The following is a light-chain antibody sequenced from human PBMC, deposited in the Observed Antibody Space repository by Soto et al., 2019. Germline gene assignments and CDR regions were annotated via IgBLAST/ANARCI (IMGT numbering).Light chain of an antibody. CDR2: ETS. CDR1: QTISSC. CDR3: QYYNDYCWT. V-gene: IGKV1-5*03. Sequence: DIELTQSPSTLSASVGDRVTISCRASQTISSCLAWYQQKPGKAPNLLIYETSNLESGFPSRFSGSGSGTEFTLPISSLQADDFATYYCQYYNDYCWTFGQGTKVEIK. J-gene: IGKJ1*01.